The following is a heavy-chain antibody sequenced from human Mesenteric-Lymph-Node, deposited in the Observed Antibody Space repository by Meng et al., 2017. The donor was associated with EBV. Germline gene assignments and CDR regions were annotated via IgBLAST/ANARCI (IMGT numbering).Heavy chain of an antibody. J-gene: IGHJ4*02. CDR2: MSSSGSTL. CDR3: ARGGLTGFDY. CDR1: GLSVSASY. D-gene: IGHD7-27*01. Sequence: VEAGGGLVKPGGSLRLSCATSGLSVSASYMVWIRPAPGKGLEWVSYMSSSGSTLYYADSVRGRFTISRDNPKNSLYLQMNSLRAEDTAVDYCARGGLTGFDYWGQGTLVTVSS. V-gene: IGHV3-11*01.